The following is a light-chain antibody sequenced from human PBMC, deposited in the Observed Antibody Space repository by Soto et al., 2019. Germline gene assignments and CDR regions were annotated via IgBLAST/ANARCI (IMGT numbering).Light chain of an antibody. CDR3: HQFATTRS. CDR1: QSLSSSF. Sequence: EIVLTQSPGTLSLSPGQRATLSCRASQSLSSSFLAWYQQKPGQAPRLIIYGASSRAAGIPDRFSGSGSGTDFTLTISSLEHEDFAVYYCHQFATTRSFGQGTKVDI. J-gene: IGKJ1*01. V-gene: IGKV3-20*01. CDR2: GAS.